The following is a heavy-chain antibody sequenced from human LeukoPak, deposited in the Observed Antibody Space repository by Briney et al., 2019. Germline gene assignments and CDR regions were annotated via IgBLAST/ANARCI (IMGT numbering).Heavy chain of an antibody. CDR3: ARGNYFCSSCPPFDY. CDR2: IYYSGST. J-gene: IGHJ4*02. D-gene: IGHD6-13*01. Sequence: SETLSLTCTVSGGSISSYYWSWIRQPPGKGLEWIGYIYYSGSTNYNPSLKSRVTISVDTSKNQFSLKLSSVTAADTAVYYCARGNYFCSSCPPFDYWGQGTLVTVSS. CDR1: GGSISSYY. V-gene: IGHV4-59*01.